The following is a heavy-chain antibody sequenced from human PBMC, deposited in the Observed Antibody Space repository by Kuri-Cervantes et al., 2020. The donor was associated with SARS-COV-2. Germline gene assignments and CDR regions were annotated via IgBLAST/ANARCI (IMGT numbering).Heavy chain of an antibody. CDR2: ISYDGSNK. Sequence: GGSLRLSCAASGFTFSSYGMHWVRQAPGKGLEWVAVISYDGSNKYYADSVKGRFTISKDNSKNTLYLQMGSLRAEDMAVYYCARLISGWYQFGYYYYYYMDVWGKGTTVTVSS. D-gene: IGHD6-19*01. J-gene: IGHJ6*03. CDR1: GFTFSSYG. CDR3: ARLISGWYQFGYYYYYYMDV. V-gene: IGHV3-30*03.